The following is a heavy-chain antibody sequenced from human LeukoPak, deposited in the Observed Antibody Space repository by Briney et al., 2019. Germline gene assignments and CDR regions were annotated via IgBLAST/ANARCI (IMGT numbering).Heavy chain of an antibody. J-gene: IGHJ4*02. CDR2: IIPILGIA. CDR1: GGTFSSYA. CDR3: ARGDYDSSGYSDY. V-gene: IGHV1-69*04. Sequence: SVKVSCKASGGTFSSYAISWVRQAPGQGLEWMGRIIPILGIANYAQKFQGRVTITADKSTSTAYMELSSLRSEDTAVYYCARGDYDSSGYSDYWGQGTLVTVSS. D-gene: IGHD3-22*01.